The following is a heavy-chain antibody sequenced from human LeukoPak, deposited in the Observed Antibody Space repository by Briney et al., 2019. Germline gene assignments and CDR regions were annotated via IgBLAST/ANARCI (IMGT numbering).Heavy chain of an antibody. CDR3: ARGPHRWGGSGSSPYYMDV. D-gene: IGHD3-10*01. V-gene: IGHV4-59*01. J-gene: IGHJ6*03. CDR2: IYYIGST. CDR1: GGSINSYY. Sequence: PSETLSLTCTVSGGSINSYYWSWLRQPPGKGLVWIGYIYYIGSTNYNPSLKSRVTISVDTSKNQFSLKLSSVTAADTAVYYCARGPHRWGGSGSSPYYMDVWGKGTTVTISS.